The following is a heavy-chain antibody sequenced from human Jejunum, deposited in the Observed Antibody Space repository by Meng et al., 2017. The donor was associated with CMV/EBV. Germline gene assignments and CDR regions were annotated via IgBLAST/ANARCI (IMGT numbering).Heavy chain of an antibody. J-gene: IGHJ5*01. Sequence: QVQLQESGPGLVGPSQTLSLTCTGSGGSIASDDDWWRWIRQPPGKGLEWIGYIYHKGHTYYNPSLRSRISISVDTSKNQFSLRLNSVTAADTAVYYCARDKAGYKNCDSWGQGTLVTVSS. V-gene: IGHV4-30-4*08. D-gene: IGHD5-24*01. CDR1: GGSIASDDDW. CDR2: IYHKGHT. CDR3: ARDKAGYKNCDS.